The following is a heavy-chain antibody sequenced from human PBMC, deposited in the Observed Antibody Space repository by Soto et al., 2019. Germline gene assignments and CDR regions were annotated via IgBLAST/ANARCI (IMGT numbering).Heavy chain of an antibody. V-gene: IGHV4-34*01. CDR3: ARRHGGYSYEIDY. CDR1: GGSFSGYY. Sequence: PSETLSLTCAVYGGSFSGYYWSWIRQPPGKGLEWIGEINHSGSTNYNPSLKSRVTISVDTSKNQFSLKLSSVTAADTAVYYCARRHGGYSYEIDYWGQGTLVTVSS. D-gene: IGHD5-18*01. J-gene: IGHJ4*02. CDR2: INHSGST.